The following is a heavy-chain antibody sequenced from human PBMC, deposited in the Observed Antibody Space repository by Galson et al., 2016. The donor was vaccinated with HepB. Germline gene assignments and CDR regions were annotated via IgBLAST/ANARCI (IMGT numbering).Heavy chain of an antibody. CDR3: TIGGGFRCSRSSCYLAHPSYLDY. D-gene: IGHD2-2*01. V-gene: IGHV3-49*03. CDR1: GFIFGDYA. Sequence: SLRLSCATSGFIFGDYALHWFRQAPGKGLEWVGFIRSKTYGGTTEYAASVKGRFTISRDDSKSIAYVQMNSLKTEDTAVYYCTIGGGFRCSRSSCYLAHPSYLDYWGKGTLVTVSS. J-gene: IGHJ4*02. CDR2: IRSKTYGGTT.